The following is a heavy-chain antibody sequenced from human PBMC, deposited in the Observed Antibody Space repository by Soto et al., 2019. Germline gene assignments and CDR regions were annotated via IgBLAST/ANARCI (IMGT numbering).Heavy chain of an antibody. CDR2: IYPGDSET. Sequence: GECLTLSCTVSGDPFSPYWIGWLRQMPGKGLEWMGIIYPGDSETRYSPSFQGRVTISADKSISTAYLQWSSLEASDTAMYYCISGYYTWFDPWGHGTLV. CDR1: GDPFSPYW. CDR3: ISGYYTWFDP. V-gene: IGHV5-51*01. D-gene: IGHD3-3*01. J-gene: IGHJ5*02.